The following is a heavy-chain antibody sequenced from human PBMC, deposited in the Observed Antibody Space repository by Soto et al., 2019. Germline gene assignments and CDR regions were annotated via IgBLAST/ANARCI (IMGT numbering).Heavy chain of an antibody. J-gene: IGHJ5*02. CDR1: GGSFSGYY. CDR2: INHSGST. D-gene: IGHD2-2*01. Sequence: SETLSLTCAVYGGSFSGYYWSWIRQPPGKGLEWIGEINHSGSTNYNPSLKSRVTISVDTSKNQFSLKLSSVTAADTAVYYYARVGEVVPAIDWFDPWGQGTLVTVSS. CDR3: ARVGEVVPAIDWFDP. V-gene: IGHV4-34*01.